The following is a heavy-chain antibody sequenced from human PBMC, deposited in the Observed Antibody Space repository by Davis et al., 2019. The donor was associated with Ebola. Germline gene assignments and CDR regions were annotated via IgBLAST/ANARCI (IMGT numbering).Heavy chain of an antibody. CDR3: AGRIAVTSIRSPRYGMDV. CDR2: INHSGST. CDR1: GGSFSGYY. V-gene: IGHV4-34*01. J-gene: IGHJ6*02. Sequence: MPSETLSLTCAVSGGSFSGYYWSWIRQPPGKGLEWIGEINHSGSTNYIPSLKSRVTISVDTSKNQFSLKLSSVTAADTAVYYCAGRIAVTSIRSPRYGMDVWGQGTTVTVSS. D-gene: IGHD6-19*01.